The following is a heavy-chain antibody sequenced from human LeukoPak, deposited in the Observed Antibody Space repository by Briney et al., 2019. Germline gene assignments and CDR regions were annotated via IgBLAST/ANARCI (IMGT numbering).Heavy chain of an antibody. J-gene: IGHJ5*02. Sequence: SETLSLTCTVSGGSVSSGSYYWSWIRQSAGKGLEWIGRIHISGSTTYNPSLRSRVTMSVDTSKNQFSLKMSSVTAADTAIYYCARDRSSSWHKDWFDPWGQGTLVTVSP. CDR3: ARDRSSSWHKDWFDP. V-gene: IGHV4-61*02. CDR2: IHISGST. CDR1: GGSVSSGSYY. D-gene: IGHD6-13*01.